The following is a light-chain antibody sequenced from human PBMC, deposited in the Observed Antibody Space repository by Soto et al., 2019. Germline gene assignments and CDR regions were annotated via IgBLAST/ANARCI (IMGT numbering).Light chain of an antibody. Sequence: AIQITQSPSSLSASVGDRVTITCRASQGIRNDLGWYQQKPGKAPRLLIYAASTLQIRVPSRFSGSGSGTDFTLTISSLQTDDSATYDCLQDYSYPRTFGQGTKVEIK. V-gene: IGKV1-6*01. CDR1: QGIRND. CDR3: LQDYSYPRT. J-gene: IGKJ1*01. CDR2: AAS.